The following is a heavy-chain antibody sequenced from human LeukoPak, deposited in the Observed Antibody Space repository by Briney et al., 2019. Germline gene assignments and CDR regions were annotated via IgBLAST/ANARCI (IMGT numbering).Heavy chain of an antibody. Sequence: AGRSLRLSCAASGFTFSSYGMHWVRQAPGKGLEWVSAISGSGGSTYYADSVKGRFTISRDNSKNTLYLQMNSLRAEDTAVYYCAKAHTTGIAAAGTGGEFDYWGQGTLVTVSS. D-gene: IGHD6-13*01. CDR1: GFTFSSYG. CDR2: ISGSGGST. V-gene: IGHV3-23*01. CDR3: AKAHTTGIAAAGTGGEFDY. J-gene: IGHJ4*02.